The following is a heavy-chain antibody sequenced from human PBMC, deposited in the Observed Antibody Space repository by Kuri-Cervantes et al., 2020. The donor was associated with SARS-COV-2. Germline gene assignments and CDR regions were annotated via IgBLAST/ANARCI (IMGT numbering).Heavy chain of an antibody. CDR2: IKFDGSDK. CDR3: ARNYGVRYVPFDH. D-gene: IGHD4-17*01. V-gene: IGHV3-7*05. J-gene: IGHJ4*02. Sequence: GGSLRLSCAASGFTFANYYMSWVRQSPGKGLEWVANIKFDGSDKYYVDSVRGRFTISRDNAKNSLFLQLNSLTAADTAVYYCARNYGVRYVPFDHWGPGTLVTVSS. CDR1: GFTFANYY.